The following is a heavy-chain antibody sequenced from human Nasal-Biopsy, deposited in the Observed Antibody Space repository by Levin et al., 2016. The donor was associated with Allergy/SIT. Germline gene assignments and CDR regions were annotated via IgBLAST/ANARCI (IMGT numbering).Heavy chain of an antibody. CDR2: ISAYSGNT. D-gene: IGHD1-26*01. Sequence: ASVKVSCKASGHSLSTNDFNWVRQAPGHGLEWMGWISAYSGNTYYVEKFRDRVTMTTDTSTGTGYMELRNLRSDDMAVYYCANGAPWDPTFFWGPGTLVTVSS. V-gene: IGHV1-18*03. J-gene: IGHJ4*02. CDR1: GHSLSTND. CDR3: ANGAPWDPTFF.